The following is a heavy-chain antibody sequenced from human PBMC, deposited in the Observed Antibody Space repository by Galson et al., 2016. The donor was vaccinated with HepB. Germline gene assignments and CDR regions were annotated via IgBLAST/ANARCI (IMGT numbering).Heavy chain of an antibody. CDR2: IDWDDDK. D-gene: IGHD1-1*01. Sequence: PALVKPTQTLTLTCTFSGFSLNTGGMCVSWIRQPPGKALEWLALIDWDDDKYYSESLKTRLAISKDTSKNQVFLTMTNLDPVDTATYYCARTLIPTARRISFRFCMDVWGQGTTVTVSS. CDR1: GFSLNTGGMC. CDR3: ARTLIPTARRISFRFCMDV. J-gene: IGHJ6*02. V-gene: IGHV2-70*01.